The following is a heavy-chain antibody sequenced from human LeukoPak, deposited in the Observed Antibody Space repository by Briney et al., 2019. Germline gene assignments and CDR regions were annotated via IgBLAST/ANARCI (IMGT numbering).Heavy chain of an antibody. CDR1: GFTFNNYA. Sequence: GGSLRLSCAASGFTFNNYAASWVRQAPGEGLEWVSAFVGGDTTYYADSVKGRFTISRDNSRNTLYLQMNTLRAEDTAVYYCAKQARYSNFWSGYLYYFDSWGQGTLVTVSS. CDR3: AKQARYSNFWSGYLYYFDS. CDR2: FVGGDTT. D-gene: IGHD3-3*01. V-gene: IGHV3-23*01. J-gene: IGHJ4*02.